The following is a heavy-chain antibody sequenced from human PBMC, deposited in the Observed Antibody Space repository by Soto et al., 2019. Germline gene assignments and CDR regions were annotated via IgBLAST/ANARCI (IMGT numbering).Heavy chain of an antibody. J-gene: IGHJ4*02. CDR3: AKAGPTSGYYYASDY. Sequence: GGSLRLSCAASGFTFNKHAMNWVRQAPGKGLEWVSAISGRDDSTYYADSVKGRFTISRDNSKNTVYLQMNSLRAEDTAIYYCAKAGPTSGYYYASDYWGQGTLVTVSS. CDR1: GFTFNKHA. D-gene: IGHD3-22*01. CDR2: ISGRDDST. V-gene: IGHV3-23*01.